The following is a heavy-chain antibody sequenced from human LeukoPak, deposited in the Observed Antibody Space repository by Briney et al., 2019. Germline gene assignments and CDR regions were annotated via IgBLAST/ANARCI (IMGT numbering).Heavy chain of an antibody. V-gene: IGHV3-21*01. Sequence: PGGSLRLSCAASGFTFSSYSMNWVRQAPGKGLEWVSSISSSSSYIYYADSVKGRFTISRDNAKNSLYLQMNSLRAEDTAEYYCARLVWIPYYYGMDVWGQGTTVTVSS. J-gene: IGHJ6*02. CDR2: ISSSSSYI. CDR1: GFTFSSYS. D-gene: IGHD5-18*01. CDR3: ARLVWIPYYYGMDV.